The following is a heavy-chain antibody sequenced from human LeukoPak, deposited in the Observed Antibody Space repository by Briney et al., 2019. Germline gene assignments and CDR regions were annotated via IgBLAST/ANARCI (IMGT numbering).Heavy chain of an antibody. J-gene: IGHJ3*02. CDR1: GFTFSSYA. Sequence: GGSLRLPCAASGFTFSSYAMSWVRQAPGKGLEWVSAISGSGGSTYYADSVKGRFTISRDNSKNTLYLQMNSLRAEDTAVYYCAKEEYYYDSSGYCPAFDIWGQGTMVTVSS. D-gene: IGHD3-22*01. CDR3: AKEEYYYDSSGYCPAFDI. CDR2: ISGSGGST. V-gene: IGHV3-23*01.